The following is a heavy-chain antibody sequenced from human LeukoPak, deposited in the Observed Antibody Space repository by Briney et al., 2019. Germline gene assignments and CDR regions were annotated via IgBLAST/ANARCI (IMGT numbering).Heavy chain of an antibody. CDR1: GGSISSGGYS. V-gene: IGHV4-30-2*01. D-gene: IGHD6-13*01. Sequence: SETLSLTCAVSGGSISSGGYSWSWIRQPPGKGLEWIGYIYHSGSTYYNPSPKSRVTISVDRSKNQFSLKLSSVTAADTAVYYCARWAAAYDYWGQGTLVTVSS. J-gene: IGHJ4*02. CDR3: ARWAAAYDY. CDR2: IYHSGST.